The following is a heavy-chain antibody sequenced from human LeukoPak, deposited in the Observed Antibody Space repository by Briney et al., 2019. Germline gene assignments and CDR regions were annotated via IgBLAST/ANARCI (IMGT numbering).Heavy chain of an antibody. Sequence: SETLSLTCTVSGESISNSRHYWSWIRQPAGKGLEWIGRIYPSGNTNYNPSLKSRLTISLDTSKNQFSLNLKSVTAADTAMYYCARDGVVTMELDSWGQGTLVAVSS. CDR2: IYPSGNT. CDR1: GESISNSRHY. J-gene: IGHJ4*02. CDR3: ARDGVVTMELDS. D-gene: IGHD3-3*01. V-gene: IGHV4-61*02.